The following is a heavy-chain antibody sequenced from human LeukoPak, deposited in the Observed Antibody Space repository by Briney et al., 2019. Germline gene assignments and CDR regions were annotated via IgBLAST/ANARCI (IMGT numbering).Heavy chain of an antibody. J-gene: IGHJ4*02. CDR2: ISSSSSYI. CDR1: GFTFSSYS. D-gene: IGHD3-9*01. Sequence: GGSLRLSCAASGFTFSSYSMNWVRQAPGKGLELVSSISSSSSYIYYADSVKGRFTISRDNSKNTLYLQMNSLRAEDTAVYYCAKGFGYFDWLLDYRGQGTLVTVSS. CDR3: AKGFGYFDWLLDY. V-gene: IGHV3-21*04.